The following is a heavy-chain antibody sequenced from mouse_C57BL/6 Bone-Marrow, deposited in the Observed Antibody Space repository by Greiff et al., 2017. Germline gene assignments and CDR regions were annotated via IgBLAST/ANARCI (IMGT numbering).Heavy chain of an antibody. V-gene: IGHV2-5*01. Sequence: VQLQQSGPGLVQPSQSLSITCTVSGFSLTSYGVHWVRQSPGKGLEWLGVIWRGGSTDYNAAFMSRLSITKDNSKSQVFFKMNSLQSDDTAIYYCAIWGIYDGYFFDYWGQGTTLTVSS. CDR2: IWRGGST. D-gene: IGHD2-3*01. CDR1: GFSLTSYG. CDR3: AIWGIYDGYFFDY. J-gene: IGHJ2*01.